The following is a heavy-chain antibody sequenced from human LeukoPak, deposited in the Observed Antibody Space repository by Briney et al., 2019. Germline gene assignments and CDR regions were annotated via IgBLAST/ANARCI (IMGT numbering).Heavy chain of an antibody. D-gene: IGHD7-27*01. Sequence: GESLKISCKGSGYSFTSYWIGWVRQLPGKGLEWMGIIYPGDSDTRYSPSFQGQVTISADKSISTAYLQWSSLKASDTAMYYRARRPRHWGHNWFDPWGQGTLVTVSS. J-gene: IGHJ5*02. CDR3: ARRPRHWGHNWFDP. V-gene: IGHV5-51*01. CDR1: GYSFTSYW. CDR2: IYPGDSDT.